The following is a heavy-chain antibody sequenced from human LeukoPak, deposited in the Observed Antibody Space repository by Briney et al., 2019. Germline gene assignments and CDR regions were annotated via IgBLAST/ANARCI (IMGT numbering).Heavy chain of an antibody. CDR2: INHSGST. CDR3: ARGRYSSGWYGTGVRTGNYFDY. J-gene: IGHJ4*02. CDR1: GGSISSGDYY. V-gene: IGHV4-39*07. Sequence: SETLSLTCTVSGGSISSGDYYWRWIRQPPGKGLEWIGEINHSGSTNYNPSLKSRVTISVDTSKNQFSLKLSSVTAADTAVYYCARGRYSSGWYGTGVRTGNYFDYWGQGTLVTVSS. D-gene: IGHD6-19*01.